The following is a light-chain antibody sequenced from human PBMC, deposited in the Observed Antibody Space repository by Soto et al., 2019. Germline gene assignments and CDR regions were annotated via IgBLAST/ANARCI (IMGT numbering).Light chain of an antibody. Sequence: DIGLTPSPAPLSLSPGGRATLSCWASQSVSTYLAWYQQKPGQAPRLLIYDASSRATDIPARFSGSGSGTDFTLTISSVEPEDFAVYYCQQRSNWITFGQGTRLEIK. CDR3: QQRSNWIT. J-gene: IGKJ5*01. CDR2: DAS. V-gene: IGKV3-11*01. CDR1: QSVSTY.